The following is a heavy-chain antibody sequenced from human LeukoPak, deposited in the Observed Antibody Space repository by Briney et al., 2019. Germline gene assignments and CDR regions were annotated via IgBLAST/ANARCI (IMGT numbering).Heavy chain of an antibody. Sequence: SETLSLTCAVSGGSFSSGGYFWGWTRQYPGKGLEWMGCISHSGTSYYNPSLKSRVTISVDTSRNQFSLELSSVTAADTAVYFCARERRDGHNYSDFWGQGALVTVSS. CDR2: ISHSGTS. CDR3: ARERRDGHNYSDF. J-gene: IGHJ4*02. CDR1: GGSFSSGGYF. V-gene: IGHV4-31*11. D-gene: IGHD5-24*01.